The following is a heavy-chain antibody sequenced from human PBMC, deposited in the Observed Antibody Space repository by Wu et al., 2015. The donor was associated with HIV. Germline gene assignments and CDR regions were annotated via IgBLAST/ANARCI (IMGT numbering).Heavy chain of an antibody. CDR2: IIPIFGTA. CDR3: ASCIAAAGGNPAYYYYYYMDV. D-gene: IGHD6-13*01. V-gene: IGHV1-69*12. J-gene: IGHJ6*03. CDR1: GGTFSSYA. Sequence: QVQLVQSGAEVKKPGSSVKVSCKASGGTFSSYAISWVRQAPGQGLEWMGGIIPIFGTANYAQKFQGRVTITADESTSTAYMELSSLRSEDTAVYYCASCIAAAGGNPAYYYYYYMDVWGKGTTGHRLL.